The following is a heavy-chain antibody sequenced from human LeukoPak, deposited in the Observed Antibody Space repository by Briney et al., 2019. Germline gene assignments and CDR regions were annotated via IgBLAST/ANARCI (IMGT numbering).Heavy chain of an antibody. V-gene: IGHV3-30*02. CDR1: GFTFSSYG. J-gene: IGHJ6*03. CDR3: AKVIVVPAASPMDV. D-gene: IGHD2-2*01. Sequence: GGSLRLSCAASGFTFSSYGMHWVRQAPRKGLEWVAFIRYDGSNKYYADSVKGRFTISRDNSKNTLYLQMNSLRAEDTAVYYCAKVIVVPAASPMDVWGKGTTVTVSS. CDR2: IRYDGSNK.